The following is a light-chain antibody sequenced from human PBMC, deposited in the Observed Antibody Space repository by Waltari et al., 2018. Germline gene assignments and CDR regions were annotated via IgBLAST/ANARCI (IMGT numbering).Light chain of an antibody. CDR3: MQALHTPPT. V-gene: IGKV2-28*01. J-gene: IGKJ1*01. CDR2: LSF. Sequence: EIVMTQSPLSLPVTPGEPASISCRSSQSLLHSDGYNYLNWYLQKPGQSPQLLIYLSFIRASGVPDRFTGSGAGTDFKLKISRVEAEDVGFYYCMQALHTPPTFGQGTRAEIK. CDR1: QSLLHSDGYNY.